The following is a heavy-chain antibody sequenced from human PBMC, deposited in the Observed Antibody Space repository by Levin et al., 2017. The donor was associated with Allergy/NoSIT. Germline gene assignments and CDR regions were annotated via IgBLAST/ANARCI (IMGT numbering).Heavy chain of an antibody. CDR2: MNPNSGNT. CDR1: GYTFTSYD. V-gene: IGHV1-8*01. J-gene: IGHJ5*02. CDR3: ARGQRTLKPARWLQLRGVRTYDNWFDP. Sequence: ASVKVSCKASGYTFTSYDINWVRQATGQGLEWMGWMNPNSGNTGYAQKFQGRVTMTRNTSISTAYMELSSLRSEDTAVYYCARGQRTLKPARWLQLRGVRTYDNWFDPWGQGTLVTVSS. D-gene: IGHD5-24*01.